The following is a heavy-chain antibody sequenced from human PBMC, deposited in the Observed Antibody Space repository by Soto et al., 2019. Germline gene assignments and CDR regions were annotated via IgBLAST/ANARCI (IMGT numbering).Heavy chain of an antibody. CDR2: ISYDGSNK. Sequence: QVQLVESGGGVVQPGRSLRLSCAASGFTFSSCGMHWVRQAPGKGLEWVAVISYDGSNKYYADSVKGRFTISRDNSKNTLYLQMNSLRAEDTAVYYCAKWPRGGAAAFAIDYWGQGTLVTVSS. D-gene: IGHD6-13*01. V-gene: IGHV3-30*18. CDR1: GFTFSSCG. J-gene: IGHJ4*02. CDR3: AKWPRGGAAAFAIDY.